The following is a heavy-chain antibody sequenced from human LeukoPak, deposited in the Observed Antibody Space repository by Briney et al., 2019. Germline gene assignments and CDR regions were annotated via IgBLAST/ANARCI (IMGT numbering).Heavy chain of an antibody. Sequence: TLSLTRAVSGGSISSGGYSWSWIRQPPGKGLEWIGYIYYSGSTYYNPSLKSRVTISVDTSKNQFSLKLSSVTAADTAVYYCARDVWFGAGRTFDYWGQGTLVTVSS. J-gene: IGHJ4*02. CDR3: ARDVWFGAGRTFDY. D-gene: IGHD3-10*01. V-gene: IGHV4-30-4*07. CDR2: IYYSGST. CDR1: GGSISSGGYS.